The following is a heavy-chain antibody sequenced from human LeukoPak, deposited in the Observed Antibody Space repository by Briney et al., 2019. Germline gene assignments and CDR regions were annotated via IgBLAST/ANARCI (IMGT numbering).Heavy chain of an antibody. J-gene: IGHJ4*02. CDR2: INHSGST. Sequence: PSETLSLTCAVYGGSFSGYYWGWIRQPPGKGLEWIGEINHSGSTNYNPSLKSRVTISVDTSKNQFSLKLSSVTAADTAVYYCASQDDYGDYVEVYWGQGTLVTVSS. CDR3: ASQDDYGDYVEVY. V-gene: IGHV4-34*01. D-gene: IGHD4-17*01. CDR1: GGSFSGYY.